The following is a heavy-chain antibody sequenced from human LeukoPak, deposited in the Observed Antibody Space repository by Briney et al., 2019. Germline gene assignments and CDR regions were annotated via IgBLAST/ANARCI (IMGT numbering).Heavy chain of an antibody. D-gene: IGHD3-10*01. CDR2: SYHSWST. Sequence: SQTLSLTCAVSGGSISSGGYSWSWIRQPPGKGLEWIGYSYHSWSTYYNPSLRSRVTISVDRSQNQFSLKPSSVTAADTAVYYCARVLLWFGELSDNWFDPWGQGTLVTVSS. CDR3: ARVLLWFGELSDNWFDP. CDR1: GGSISSGGYS. V-gene: IGHV4-30-2*01. J-gene: IGHJ5*02.